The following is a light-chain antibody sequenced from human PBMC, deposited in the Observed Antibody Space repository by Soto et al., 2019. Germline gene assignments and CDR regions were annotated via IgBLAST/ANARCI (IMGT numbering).Light chain of an antibody. Sequence: DIQMTQSPSSLSASVGDRVTITCRASQGIRKDLGWYQQKPGKAPKRLIFDASSLQSGVPSRFSGSGFGTEFILTINSLQAEDSATYYCLQHNTYPRTFGQGTKVDI. CDR3: LQHNTYPRT. CDR2: DAS. V-gene: IGKV1-17*01. CDR1: QGIRKD. J-gene: IGKJ1*01.